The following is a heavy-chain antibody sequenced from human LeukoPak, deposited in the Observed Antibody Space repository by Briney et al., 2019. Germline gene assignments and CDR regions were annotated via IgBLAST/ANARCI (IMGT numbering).Heavy chain of an antibody. J-gene: IGHJ4*02. CDR1: GFTFSSYA. D-gene: IGHD3-10*01. CDR3: ARDSGSAKPFDY. Sequence: GGSLRLSCAASGFTFSSYAMHWVRQAPGKGLEWVAVIWYDGSNKYYADSVKGRFTISRDNSKNTLYLQMNSLRAEDTAVYYCARDSGSAKPFDYWGQGTLVTVSS. V-gene: IGHV3-33*08. CDR2: IWYDGSNK.